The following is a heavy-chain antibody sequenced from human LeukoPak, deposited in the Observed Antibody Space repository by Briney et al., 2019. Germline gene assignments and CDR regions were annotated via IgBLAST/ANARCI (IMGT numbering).Heavy chain of an antibody. J-gene: IGHJ6*02. CDR1: GGSISSYY. CDR3: ARHATYYYGMDV. CDR2: IYYSGST. Sequence: PSETLSLTCTVSGGSISSYYWSWIRQPPGKGLEWIGYIYYSGSTNYNPSLKSRVTITVDTSKNQFSLKLSSVTAADTAVYYCARHATYYYGMDVWGRGTTVTVSS. V-gene: IGHV4-59*08.